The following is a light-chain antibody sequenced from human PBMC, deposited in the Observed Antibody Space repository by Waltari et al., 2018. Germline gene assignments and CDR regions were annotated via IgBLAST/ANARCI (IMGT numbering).Light chain of an antibody. Sequence: QSALTQPRSVSGSLGQSVTISCTGTSTDVGGYNYVSWYQQRPGEAPQLIIYDVTPRPSGVPDRFSGSKSGNAASLTISGLQGEDEADYYCCSYADRFTVILFGAGTKLTVL. CDR3: CSYADRFTVIL. J-gene: IGLJ3*02. V-gene: IGLV2-11*01. CDR2: DVT. CDR1: STDVGGYNY.